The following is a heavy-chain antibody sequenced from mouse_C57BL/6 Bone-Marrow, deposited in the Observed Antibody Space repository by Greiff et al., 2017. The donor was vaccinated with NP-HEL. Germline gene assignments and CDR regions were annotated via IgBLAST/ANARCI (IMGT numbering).Heavy chain of an antibody. J-gene: IGHJ1*03. CDR1: GYTFTSYW. CDR2: IDPNSGGT. CDR3: ARGHITTVVGYFDV. D-gene: IGHD1-1*01. Sequence: QVQLQQSGAELVKPGASVKLSCKASGYTFTSYWMHWVKQRPGRGLEWIGRIDPNSGGTTYNEKFKSKATLTVDKTSSTAYMQLSSLTSEDSAVYYCARGHITTVVGYFDVWGTGTTVTVSS. V-gene: IGHV1-72*01.